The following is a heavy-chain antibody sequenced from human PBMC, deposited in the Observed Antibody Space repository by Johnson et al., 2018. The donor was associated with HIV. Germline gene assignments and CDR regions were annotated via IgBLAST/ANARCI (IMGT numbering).Heavy chain of an antibody. D-gene: IGHD6-13*01. J-gene: IGHJ3*02. V-gene: IGHV3-66*02. Sequence: VQLVESGGGLVQPGGSLRLSCAASGFTVSSNYMSWVRQAPGKGLEWVSVIYSGGSTYYADSVQGRFTISSDNSKNTLYLQMNSLRAEDTAVYYCASSRRGQQLVPLAFDIWGQGTMVTVSS. CDR2: IYSGGST. CDR3: ASSRRGQQLVPLAFDI. CDR1: GFTVSSNY.